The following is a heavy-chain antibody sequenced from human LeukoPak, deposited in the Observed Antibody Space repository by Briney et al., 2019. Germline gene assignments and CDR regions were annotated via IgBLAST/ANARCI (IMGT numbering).Heavy chain of an antibody. V-gene: IGHV3-11*05. D-gene: IGHD3-16*01. J-gene: IGHJ4*02. CDR2: ISSSSSYI. CDR1: GFTFSDYY. Sequence: GGSLRLSCAASGFTFSDYYMSWIRQAPGKGLEWVSYISSSSSYIYYADSVKGRFTISRDNSKNTLYLQMNSLRAEDTAVYYCAKEGLSEGGDYFDYWGQGTLVTVSS. CDR3: AKEGLSEGGDYFDY.